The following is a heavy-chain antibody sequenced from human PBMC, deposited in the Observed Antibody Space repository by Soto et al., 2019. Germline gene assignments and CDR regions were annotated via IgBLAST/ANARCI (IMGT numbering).Heavy chain of an antibody. CDR1: GGSISSYY. Sequence: PSETLSLTCTVSGGSISSYYWSWIRQPPGKGLEWIGYIYYSGSTNYNPSLKSRVTISVDTSKNQFSLKLSSVTAADTAVYYCARVSYYDSSGYYSPHGFDYWGQGTLGTVSS. D-gene: IGHD3-22*01. V-gene: IGHV4-59*01. J-gene: IGHJ4*02. CDR3: ARVSYYDSSGYYSPHGFDY. CDR2: IYYSGST.